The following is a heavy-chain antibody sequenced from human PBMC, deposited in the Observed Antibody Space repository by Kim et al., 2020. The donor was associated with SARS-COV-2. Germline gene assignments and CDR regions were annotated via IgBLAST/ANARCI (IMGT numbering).Heavy chain of an antibody. V-gene: IGHV4-39*01. CDR3: ARLHYGDFGNYYFDY. J-gene: IGHJ4*02. D-gene: IGHD4-17*01. Sequence: SETLSLTCTVSGGSISSSSYYWGWIRQPPGKGLEWIGSIYYSGSTYYNPSLKSRVTISVDTSKNQFSLKLSSVTAADTAVYYCARLHYGDFGNYYFDYWGQGTLVTVSS. CDR1: GGSISSSSYY. CDR2: IYYSGST.